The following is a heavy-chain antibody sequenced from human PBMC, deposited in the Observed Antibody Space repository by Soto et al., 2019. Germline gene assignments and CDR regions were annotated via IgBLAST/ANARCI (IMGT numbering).Heavy chain of an antibody. J-gene: IGHJ6*02. D-gene: IGHD1-26*01. CDR3: ATDGASSGSSYYYYGMDV. V-gene: IGHV1-24*01. Sequence: EASVKVSCKVSGYTLTELSMHWVRQAPGKGLEWMGGFDPEDGETIYAQKFQGRVTMTEDTSTDTAYMELSSLRSEDTAVYYCATDGASSGSSYYYYGMDVWGQGTTVTVSS. CDR2: FDPEDGET. CDR1: GYTLTELS.